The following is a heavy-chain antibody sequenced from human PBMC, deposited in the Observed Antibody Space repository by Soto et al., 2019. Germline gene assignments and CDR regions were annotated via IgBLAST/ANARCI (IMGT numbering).Heavy chain of an antibody. J-gene: IGHJ3*02. CDR3: ARRYGDYAPHFDAFDI. V-gene: IGHV1-69*12. Sequence: QVQLVQSGAAVKKPGSSVKVSCKASGGTFSSYAISWVRQAPGQGLEWMGGIIPIFGTANYAQKFQGRVTITADESTSTAYMELSSLRSEDTAVYYCARRYGDYAPHFDAFDIWGQGTMVTVSS. D-gene: IGHD4-17*01. CDR1: GGTFSSYA. CDR2: IIPIFGTA.